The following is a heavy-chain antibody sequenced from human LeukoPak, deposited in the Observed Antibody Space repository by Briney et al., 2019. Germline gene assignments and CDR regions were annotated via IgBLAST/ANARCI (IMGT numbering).Heavy chain of an antibody. D-gene: IGHD3-22*01. CDR3: ARGGTSSYYYDSSGLNEFDY. CDR1: GYTFTNYY. Sequence: ASVKVSCKASGYTFTNYYIHWVRQAPGQGLEWMGLINPSGGTTNCAQKFQGRVTMTRDMSTTTVYMHLSSLRSEDTAVYYCARGGTSSYYYDSSGLNEFDYWGQGTLVTVSS. V-gene: IGHV1-46*01. J-gene: IGHJ4*02. CDR2: INPSGGTT.